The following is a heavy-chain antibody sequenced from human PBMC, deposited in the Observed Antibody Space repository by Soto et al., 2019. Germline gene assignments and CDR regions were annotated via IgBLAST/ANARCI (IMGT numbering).Heavy chain of an antibody. CDR2: ISSSGGSA. J-gene: IGHJ4*02. CDR1: RFTFSSYV. Sequence: GSLRLSCAASRFTFSSYVMSWVRQAPGKGLEWVSAISSSGGSASYADSMKGRFTISRDNSKNTLYLQMNSLRAEDTAVYYCASAKTTVTTSGHNYYFDYWGRGTLVTVSS. V-gene: IGHV3-23*01. D-gene: IGHD4-17*01. CDR3: ASAKTTVTTSGHNYYFDY.